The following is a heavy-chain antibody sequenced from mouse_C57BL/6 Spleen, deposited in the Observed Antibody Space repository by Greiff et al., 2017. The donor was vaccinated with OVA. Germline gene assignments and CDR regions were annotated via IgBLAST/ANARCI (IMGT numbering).Heavy chain of an antibody. CDR3: TGLGTWGFAY. CDR1: GFTFSNYW. D-gene: IGHD3-3*01. Sequence: EVKLQESGGGLVQPGGSMKLSCVASGFTFSNYWMNWVRQSPEKGLEWVAQIRLKSDNHATHYAESVKGRFTISRDDSKSSVYLQMNNLRAEDTGIYYCTGLGTWGFAYWGQGTLVTVSA. J-gene: IGHJ3*01. CDR2: IRLKSDNHAT. V-gene: IGHV6-3*01.